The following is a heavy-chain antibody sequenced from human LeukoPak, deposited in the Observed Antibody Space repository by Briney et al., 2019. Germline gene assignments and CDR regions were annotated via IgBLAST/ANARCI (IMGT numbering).Heavy chain of an antibody. Sequence: SETLSLTCTVSGDSISNYYWSWIRQPPGKGLEWIGYIYYSGSTDYNPSLKSRVTISVDTSKNQFSLKLSSVTAADTAVYYCARQPAGRYFDWLSPGYYMDVWGKGTTVTISS. J-gene: IGHJ6*03. CDR1: GDSISNYY. V-gene: IGHV4-59*08. CDR2: IYYSGST. CDR3: ARQPAGRYFDWLSPGYYMDV. D-gene: IGHD3-9*01.